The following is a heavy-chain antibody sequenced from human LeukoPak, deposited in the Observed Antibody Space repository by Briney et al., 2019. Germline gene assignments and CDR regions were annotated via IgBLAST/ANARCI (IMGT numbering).Heavy chain of an antibody. D-gene: IGHD2/OR15-2a*01. CDR3: AKLSPRSG. CDR1: GASFSDYY. V-gene: IGHV4-34*01. Sequence: SETLSLTCSVSGASFSDYYWSWVRQSPGKGLEWIGEINHSGVTHYNPSLKSRVTMCADPSKIQFSLNLTSLTAADSAVYYCAKLSPRSGWGQGTLVTVSS. J-gene: IGHJ4*02. CDR2: INHSGVT.